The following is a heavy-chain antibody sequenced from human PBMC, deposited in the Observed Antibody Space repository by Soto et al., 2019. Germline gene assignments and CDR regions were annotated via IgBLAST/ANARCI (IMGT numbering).Heavy chain of an antibody. V-gene: IGHV4-34*01. CDR2: INHSGRS. D-gene: IGHD3-10*02. CDR3: ARGISMSVGVQRDAPDKYFFDS. Sequence: SETLSLTCAVYGGSFSGYYWSWIRQPPGKGLEWIAEINHSGRSNSNPSLKSRVTVSVNTSKNQFSLKLSTVTAAVTGVYYCARGISMSVGVQRDAPDKYFFDSWGQGTLVTVSS. J-gene: IGHJ4*02. CDR1: GGSFSGYY.